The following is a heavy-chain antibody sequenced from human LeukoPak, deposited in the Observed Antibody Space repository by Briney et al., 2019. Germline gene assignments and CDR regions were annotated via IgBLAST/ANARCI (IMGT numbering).Heavy chain of an antibody. CDR1: GGSISSYY. Sequence: SETLSLICTVSGGSISSYYWSWIRQPAGKGLEWIGRIYTSGSTNYNPSLKRRVTMSVDTSKNQFSLKLSSVTAADTAGYYCARDYYDYVWGSYRYSAFDIWGQGTMVTVSS. V-gene: IGHV4-4*07. CDR2: IYTSGST. D-gene: IGHD3-16*02. J-gene: IGHJ3*02. CDR3: ARDYYDYVWGSYRYSAFDI.